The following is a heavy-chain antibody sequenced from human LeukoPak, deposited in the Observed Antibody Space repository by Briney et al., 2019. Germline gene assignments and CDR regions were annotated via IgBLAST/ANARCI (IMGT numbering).Heavy chain of an antibody. J-gene: IGHJ4*02. Sequence: GGSLRLSCAASGFTFSSYLMHWVRQAPGKGLVWVSRINSDGSSTSYADSVKGRFTISRDNAKNTLYLQMNSLRAEDTAVYYCARDLAESTTVVTPLVDYWGQGTLVTVSS. D-gene: IGHD4-23*01. CDR2: INSDGSST. CDR3: ARDLAESTTVVTPLVDY. V-gene: IGHV3-74*01. CDR1: GFTFSSYL.